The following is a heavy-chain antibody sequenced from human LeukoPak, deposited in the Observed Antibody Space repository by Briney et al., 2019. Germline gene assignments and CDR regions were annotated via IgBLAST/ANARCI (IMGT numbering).Heavy chain of an antibody. CDR2: SRNKANRYTT. CDR3: ARGYHSFDT. CDR1: GFTFSTHG. D-gene: IGHD2-15*01. V-gene: IGHV3-72*01. J-gene: IGHJ3*02. Sequence: GGFLRLSCAASGFTFSTHGMDWVRQTPGKGLEWVGRSRNKANRYTTEYAASVKGRFTISRDESKNSLYLQMNSLKTEDTAVYYCARGYHSFDTWGQGTMVTVSS.